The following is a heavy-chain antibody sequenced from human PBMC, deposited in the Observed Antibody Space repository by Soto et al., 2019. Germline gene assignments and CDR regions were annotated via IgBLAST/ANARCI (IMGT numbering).Heavy chain of an antibody. Sequence: GGSLRLSCAASGFTFSSYSMNWVRQAPGKGLEWVSSISSSSSYIYYADSVKGRFTISRDNAKNSLYLQMNSLRAEDTAVYYCASGTSGYTYYFDYWGQGTLVTVSS. CDR2: ISSSSSYI. D-gene: IGHD3-3*01. V-gene: IGHV3-21*01. CDR1: GFTFSSYS. CDR3: ASGTSGYTYYFDY. J-gene: IGHJ4*02.